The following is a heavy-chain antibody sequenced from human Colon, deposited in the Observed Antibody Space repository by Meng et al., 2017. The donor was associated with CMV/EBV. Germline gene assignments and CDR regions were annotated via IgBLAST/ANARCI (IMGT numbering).Heavy chain of an antibody. CDR2: IIPILGIA. CDR1: GGTFSSYA. CDR3: ARGAVRFFGGGMDV. V-gene: IGHV1-69*10. Sequence: SVKVSCKASGGTFSSYAISWVRQAPGQGLEWMGGIIPILGIANYAQKFQGRVTITADKSTSTAYMELSSLRSEDTAVYYCARGAVRFFGGGMDVWGQGTTVTVSS. D-gene: IGHD3-3*01. J-gene: IGHJ6*02.